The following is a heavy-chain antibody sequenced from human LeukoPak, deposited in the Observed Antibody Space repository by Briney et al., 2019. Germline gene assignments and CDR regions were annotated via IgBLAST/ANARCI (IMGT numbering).Heavy chain of an antibody. J-gene: IGHJ4*02. CDR1: GFTFSNAW. CDR2: IKSKTDGGTT. V-gene: IGHV3-15*01. D-gene: IGHD2-2*02. Sequence: KTGGSLRLSCAASGFTFSNAWMSWVRQAPGKGLEWVGRIKSKTDGGTTDYAAPVKGRFTISRDDSKNTLYLQMNSLKTEDTAVYYCTTVDPLDIVVVPAAIGFDYWGQGTLVTVSS. CDR3: TTVDPLDIVVVPAAIGFDY.